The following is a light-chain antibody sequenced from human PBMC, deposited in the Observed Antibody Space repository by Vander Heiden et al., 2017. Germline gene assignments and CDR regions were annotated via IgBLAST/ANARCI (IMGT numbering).Light chain of an antibody. CDR1: ALPKQY. CDR2: KDT. Sequence: SSDLTQPPSVSVPPGQTARITCSGDALPKQYAYWYQQKPGQAPLLVISKDTERPSGIPARFSGSSSGTTVTLTIGGVQAEDEADYYCQSTDSSGASVLFGGWTKLTVL. CDR3: QSTDSSGASVL. V-gene: IGLV3-25*03. J-gene: IGLJ2*01.